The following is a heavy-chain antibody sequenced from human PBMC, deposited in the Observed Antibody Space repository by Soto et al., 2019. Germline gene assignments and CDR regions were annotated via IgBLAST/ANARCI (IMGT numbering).Heavy chain of an antibody. D-gene: IGHD3-22*01. CDR2: ISYDGSNK. Sequence: QVQLVESGGGVVQPGRSLRLSCAASGFTFSSYAMHWVRQAPCKGLEWGAVISYDGSNKYYADSVKGRFTISRDNSKNTLYLQMNSLRAEDTAVDYCARDTMIVVVGDAFDIWGQGTMVTVSS. V-gene: IGHV3-30-3*01. J-gene: IGHJ3*02. CDR1: GFTFSSYA. CDR3: ARDTMIVVVGDAFDI.